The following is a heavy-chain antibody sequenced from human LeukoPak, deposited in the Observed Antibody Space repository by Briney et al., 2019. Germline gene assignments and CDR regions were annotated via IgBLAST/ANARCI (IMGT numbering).Heavy chain of an antibody. V-gene: IGHV1-2*02. CDR2: INPSSGGT. Sequence: ASVKVSCKASGYTFTGYYMHWVRQAPGQGLEWMGWINPSSGGTNYAQKFRGRVTMTRDTSISTAYMELSRLISDDTAVYYCARHMTTANNWFDPWGQGTLVTVPS. D-gene: IGHD4-17*01. CDR3: ARHMTTANNWFDP. CDR1: GYTFTGYY. J-gene: IGHJ5*02.